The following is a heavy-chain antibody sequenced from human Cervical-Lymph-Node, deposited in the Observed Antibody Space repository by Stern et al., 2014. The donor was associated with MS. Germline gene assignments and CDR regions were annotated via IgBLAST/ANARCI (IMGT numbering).Heavy chain of an antibody. CDR1: GYKFTNQW. CDR2: IYPGDSDT. V-gene: IGHV5-51*01. CDR3: ATHPVGP. Sequence: AQLVQSRAEAKNPGESLKISCKTSGYKFTNQWIAWVRQMPGKGLEFMGIIYPGDSDTRYNPSFQGQVIISADKSINTAYLQWSSLKASDTAMYYCATHPVGPWGQGTLVTVSS. J-gene: IGHJ5*02.